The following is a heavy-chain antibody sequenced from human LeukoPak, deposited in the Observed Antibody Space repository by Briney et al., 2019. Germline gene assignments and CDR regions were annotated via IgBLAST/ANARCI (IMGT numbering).Heavy chain of an antibody. CDR1: GYTFTGYY. Sequence: ASVKVSCKASGYTFTGYYMHWVRQAPGQGLEWMGWINPNSGGTNYAQKFQGRVTMTRDTSISTAYMELSRLRSDDTAVYYCARDGRDYGDSRAWFDPWGQGTLVTVSS. D-gene: IGHD4-17*01. J-gene: IGHJ5*02. CDR3: ARDGRDYGDSRAWFDP. CDR2: INPNSGGT. V-gene: IGHV1-2*02.